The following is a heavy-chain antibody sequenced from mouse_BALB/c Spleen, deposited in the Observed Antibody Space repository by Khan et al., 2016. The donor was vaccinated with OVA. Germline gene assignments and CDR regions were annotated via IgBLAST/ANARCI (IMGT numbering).Heavy chain of an antibody. CDR3: ARRARTIN. D-gene: IGHD3-3*01. V-gene: IGHV5-6-3*01. CDR2: INSNGGST. J-gene: IGHJ2*01. CDR1: GFTFSSYG. Sequence: EVKLVESGGGLVQPGGSLKLSCAASGFTFSSYGMSWVRQTPDKRLELVTTINSNGGSTYYPDSVKGRFTLSRDNAKNTLYLQMSRLKSEDTAMYYCARRARTINWGQGTTLTVSS.